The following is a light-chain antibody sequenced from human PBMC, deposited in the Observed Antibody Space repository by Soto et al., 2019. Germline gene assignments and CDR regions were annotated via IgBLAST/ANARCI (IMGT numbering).Light chain of an antibody. CDR2: DAS. V-gene: IGKV1-5*01. J-gene: IGKJ4*01. CDR1: QSISSW. CDR3: QQYNSYPLT. Sequence: DMQMTQSPSTLSASVGDRVTITCLASQSISSWLAWYQQKPGKAPKLLIYDASSLESGVASRFSGSGSGTEFTLTISSLQPDDFATYYCQQYNSYPLTFGGGTKVDIK.